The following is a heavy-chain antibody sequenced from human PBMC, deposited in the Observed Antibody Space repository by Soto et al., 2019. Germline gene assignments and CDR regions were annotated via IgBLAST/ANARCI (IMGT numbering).Heavy chain of an antibody. CDR3: ARSGHRPSNEYQLLPYYHYGMDV. D-gene: IGHD2-2*01. J-gene: IGHJ6*02. CDR1: GGTFSSYA. CDR2: IIPIFGTP. Sequence: SVKNFCKASGGTFSSYAISWVRQAPGQGLEWMGGIIPIFGTPNYAQKFQGRVTITADESTSTAYMELSSLRSEDTAVFYCARSGHRPSNEYQLLPYYHYGMDVWGQGTTVTVSS. V-gene: IGHV1-69*13.